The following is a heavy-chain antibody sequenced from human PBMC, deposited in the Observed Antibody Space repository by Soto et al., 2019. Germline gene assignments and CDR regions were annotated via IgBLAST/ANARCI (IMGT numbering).Heavy chain of an antibody. CDR2: IYPGDSDT. CDR3: ATTYSSSLHDHTDRFDY. D-gene: IGHD6-13*01. Sequence: PGESLKISFESSGYTFANYWIGWVRQMPGKGLEWMGIIYPGDSDTRYSPYFKGQVTISADKSISTAYLQWSSLKASDTAMYYCATTYSSSLHDHTDRFDYWGQGTLVTVSS. J-gene: IGHJ4*02. V-gene: IGHV5-51*01. CDR1: GYTFANYW.